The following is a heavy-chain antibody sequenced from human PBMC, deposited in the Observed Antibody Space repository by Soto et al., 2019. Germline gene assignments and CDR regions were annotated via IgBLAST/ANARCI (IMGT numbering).Heavy chain of an antibody. CDR2: IYHGGST. D-gene: IGHD6-6*01. CDR1: GGSISSGGYS. J-gene: IGHJ5*02. V-gene: IGHV4-30-2*01. CDR3: ARAYYSIAGRWFDP. Sequence: QLQLQESGSGLVKPSQTLSLTCAVSGGSISSGGYSWCWIRQPPGKGLEWFGYIYHGGSTYYNPSLKSRVTIAVDRSKNQFSLKLSSVTAGDTAVYYCARAYYSIAGRWFDPGVQGTLGTVSS.